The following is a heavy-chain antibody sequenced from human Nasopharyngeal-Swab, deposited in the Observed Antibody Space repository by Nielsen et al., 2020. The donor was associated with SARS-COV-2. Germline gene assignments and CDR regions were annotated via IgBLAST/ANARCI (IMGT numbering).Heavy chain of an antibody. V-gene: IGHV3-9*01. Sequence: SLKISCAASGFTFDDYAMHWVRQAPGKGLEWVSGISWNSGSIGYADSVKGRFTISRVNAKNSLYLQMNSLRAEDTALYYCAAYGSGSYYTLWGQGTLVTVSS. CDR3: AAYGSGSYYTL. CDR2: ISWNSGSI. J-gene: IGHJ4*02. D-gene: IGHD3-10*01. CDR1: GFTFDDYA.